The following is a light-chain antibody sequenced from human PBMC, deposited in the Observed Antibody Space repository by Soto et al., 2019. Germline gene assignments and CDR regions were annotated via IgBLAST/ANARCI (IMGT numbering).Light chain of an antibody. Sequence: QSVLTQPPSASGTPGQRVTISCSGSSSNIGSNTVNWYQQLPGTAPTLLIYSNNQRPSGVPDRFSGFQSGTSAPLAVNGLQSEDEADYYCAAWDDSLNGPLFGGGTKLTVL. J-gene: IGLJ3*02. CDR2: SNN. CDR3: AAWDDSLNGPL. V-gene: IGLV1-44*01. CDR1: SSNIGSNT.